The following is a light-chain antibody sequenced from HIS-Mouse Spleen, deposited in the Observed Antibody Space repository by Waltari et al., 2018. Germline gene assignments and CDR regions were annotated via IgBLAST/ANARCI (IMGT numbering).Light chain of an antibody. CDR3: AAWDDSLSGPV. J-gene: IGLJ3*02. V-gene: IGLV1-47*01. CDR1: SPNIGSNY. Sequence: QSVLTQPPSASGTPGQRVTIPCSASSPNIGSNYVYWYQQLPGTAPKLLIYRNNQRPSGVPDRFSGSKSGTSASLAISGLRSEDEADYYCAAWDDSLSGPVFGGGTKLTVL. CDR2: RNN.